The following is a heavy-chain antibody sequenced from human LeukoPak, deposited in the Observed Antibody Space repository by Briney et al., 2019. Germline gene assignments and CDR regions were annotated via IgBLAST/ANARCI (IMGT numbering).Heavy chain of an antibody. CDR3: ARHGGSTWSPHNWFDP. CDR1: SGSMNNYF. J-gene: IGHJ5*02. V-gene: IGHV4-59*08. D-gene: IGHD6-13*01. CDR2: IYHYEGA. Sequence: SETLSLTCSLSSGSMNNYFWSWLRHPPGKGVEWIGYIYHYEGANYNPSLKSRVTMSVDTSKNQVSLKLTSVTAADTAVYYCARHGGSTWSPHNWFDPWGQGTLVTVSS.